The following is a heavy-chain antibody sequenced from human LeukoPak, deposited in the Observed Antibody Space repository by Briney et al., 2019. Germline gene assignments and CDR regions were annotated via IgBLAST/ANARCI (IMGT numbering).Heavy chain of an antibody. CDR1: GGSISSDNYC. CDR2: VYIRGST. J-gene: IGHJ6*03. CDR3: AREFCDSTSCYTVSYYYYMDV. D-gene: IGHD2-2*02. V-gene: IGHV4-61*02. Sequence: PSQTLSLTCTVSGGSISSDNYCWSWIRQPAGKGLEWLGRVYIRGSTNYNPSLRSRATISLDTSKNQFSLQLRSVTAADTAVYYCAREFCDSTSCYTVSYYYYMDVWSKGTTVTVSS.